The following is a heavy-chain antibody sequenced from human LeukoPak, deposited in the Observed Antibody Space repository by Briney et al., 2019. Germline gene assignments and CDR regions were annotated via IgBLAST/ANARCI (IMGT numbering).Heavy chain of an antibody. V-gene: IGHV3-66*01. CDR3: ARDLAYGGNWFDP. Sequence: SGGSLRLSCAASGFTVSSNYISWVRQAPGKGLEWVSVIYSGGSTYYADSVKGRFTISRDNSKNTLYLQMNSLRAEDTAVYYCARDLAYGGNWFDPWGQGTLVTVSS. CDR2: IYSGGST. CDR1: GFTVSSNY. D-gene: IGHD4-23*01. J-gene: IGHJ5*02.